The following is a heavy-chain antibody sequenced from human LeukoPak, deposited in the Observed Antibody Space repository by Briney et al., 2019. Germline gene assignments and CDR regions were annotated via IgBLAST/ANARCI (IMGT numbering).Heavy chain of an antibody. CDR2: IYYSGST. D-gene: IGHD3-22*01. J-gene: IGHJ5*02. CDR1: GGSISSYY. Sequence: SETLSLTCTVSGGSISSYYWSWIRQPPGKGLEWIGYIYYSGSTNYNPSLKSRVTISVDTSKNQFSLKLSSVTAADTAVYYCARGLNYENWFDPWGQGTLVTVSS. V-gene: IGHV4-59*12. CDR3: ARGLNYENWFDP.